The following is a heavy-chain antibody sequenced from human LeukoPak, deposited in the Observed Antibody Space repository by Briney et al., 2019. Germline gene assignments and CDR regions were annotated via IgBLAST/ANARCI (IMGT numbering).Heavy chain of an antibody. V-gene: IGHV1-69*13. J-gene: IGHJ3*02. CDR3: ARPIGGGDAFDI. CDR2: IIPIFGTA. CDR1: GGTFSSYA. D-gene: IGHD2-15*01. Sequence: GASVKVSCKASGGTFSSYAISWVRQAPGQGLEWMGGIIPIFGTANYAQKFQGRVTITADESTSTAYMELSSLRSEDTAVYYCARPIGGGDAFDIWGQGTMVTVSS.